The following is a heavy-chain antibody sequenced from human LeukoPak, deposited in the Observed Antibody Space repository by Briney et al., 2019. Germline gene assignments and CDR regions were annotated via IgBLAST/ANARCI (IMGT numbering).Heavy chain of an antibody. J-gene: IGHJ4*02. CDR1: GFTFGGYW. D-gene: IGHD3-9*01. V-gene: IGHV3-74*01. CDR2: VNSDGSST. CDR3: VRDSTRYVPDY. Sequence: GGSLRLSCAASGFTFGGYWMYWVRQAPGKGLVWVSRVNSDGSSTAYADSVKGRFIISRDNAKGTLYLQMNSLTVEDTAVYYCVRDSTRYVPDYWGQGTRVTVSS.